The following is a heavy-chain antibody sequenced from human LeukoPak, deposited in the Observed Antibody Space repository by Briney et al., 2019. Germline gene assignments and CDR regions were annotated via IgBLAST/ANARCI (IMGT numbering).Heavy chain of an antibody. J-gene: IGHJ4*02. CDR3: ARLGYSSSWYKIDY. Sequence: PSETLSLTCTVSGDSMRSDSYFWSWIRQPAGKGLEWIGRSYSSGNTYYNPSLESRVTISVDTSKNLFSLKLSSVTAADTAVYYCARLGYSSSWYKIDYWGQGTLVTVSS. D-gene: IGHD6-13*01. CDR2: SYSSGNT. V-gene: IGHV4-61*02. CDR1: GDSMRSDSYF.